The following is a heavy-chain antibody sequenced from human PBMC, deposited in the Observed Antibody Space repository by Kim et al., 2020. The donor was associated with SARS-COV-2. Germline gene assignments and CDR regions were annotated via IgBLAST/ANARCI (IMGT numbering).Heavy chain of an antibody. CDR1: GDSIRSYY. CDR2: IYYSGSV. CDR3: ARGSRGHFDY. V-gene: IGHV4-59*13. J-gene: IGHJ4*02. Sequence: SETLSLTCNVSGDSIRSYYWSWMRQAPGKGLEWIGYIYYSGSVNYNPSLKSRLTISVDTSKNQFSLRLFSVTAADTAVYFCARGSRGHFDYWGQGALVTVSS. D-gene: IGHD2-2*01.